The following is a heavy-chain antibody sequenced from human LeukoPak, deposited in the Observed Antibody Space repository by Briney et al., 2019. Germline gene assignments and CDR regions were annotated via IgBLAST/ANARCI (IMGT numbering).Heavy chain of an antibody. J-gene: IGHJ5*02. V-gene: IGHV1-18*01. CDR3: ARDKGYSSTWRPNWFDP. CDR1: GYTFTSSG. Sequence: ASVKVSCKASGYTFTSSGINWVRQAPGQGLEWMGWISGYNGNTDYAQKLLGRVTMTTDTSTSTAYMELRSLGPDDTAVYYCARDKGYSSTWRPNWFDPWGQGTLVTVSS. D-gene: IGHD6-13*01. CDR2: ISGYNGNT.